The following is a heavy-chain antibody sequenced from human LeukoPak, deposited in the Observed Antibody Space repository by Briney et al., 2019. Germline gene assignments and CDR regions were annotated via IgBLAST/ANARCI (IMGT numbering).Heavy chain of an antibody. CDR3: ATVSYYGSGSYYLNWFDP. D-gene: IGHD3-10*01. J-gene: IGHJ5*02. CDR2: FDPEDGET. Sequence: ASVKVSCKVSGYTLTELSMHWVRQAPGKGLEWMGGFDPEDGETIYAQKFQGRVTMTEDTSTDTAHMELSSLRSEDTAVYYCATVSYYGSGSYYLNWFDPWGQGTLVTVSS. CDR1: GYTLTELS. V-gene: IGHV1-24*01.